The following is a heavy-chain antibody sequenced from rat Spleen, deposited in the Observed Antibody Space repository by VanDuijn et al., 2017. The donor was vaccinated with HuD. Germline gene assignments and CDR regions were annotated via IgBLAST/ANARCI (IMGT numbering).Heavy chain of an antibody. J-gene: IGHJ2*01. CDR1: GFTFSDYN. Sequence: EVQLVESDGGLVQPGRSLKLSCAASGFTFSDYNMAWVRQAPKKGLEWVATISYDGSSTYYRDSVKGRFTISRDNAKSTLYLQMDGLRSEDTATYYCAKDMSRTIAARSYSYFDFWGQGVMVTVSS. D-gene: IGHD1-2*01. CDR3: AKDMSRTIAARSYSYFDF. V-gene: IGHV5-7*01. CDR2: ISYDGSST.